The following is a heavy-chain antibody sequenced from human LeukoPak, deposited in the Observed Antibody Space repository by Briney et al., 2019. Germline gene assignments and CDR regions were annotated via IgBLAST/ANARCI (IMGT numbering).Heavy chain of an antibody. D-gene: IGHD1-1*01. CDR2: IYWSDDR. CDR1: GFSLSASGVG. Sequence: SGPTLVNPTQTPTLTCTFSGFSLSASGVGVGWIRQPPGRALEWLAVIYWSDDRRYSPSLKSRLSITKDTSRNQVVLTMTNMDPVDTATYYCAHRATGYGFNIWGQGTMVTVSS. CDR3: AHRATGYGFNI. J-gene: IGHJ3*02. V-gene: IGHV2-5*01.